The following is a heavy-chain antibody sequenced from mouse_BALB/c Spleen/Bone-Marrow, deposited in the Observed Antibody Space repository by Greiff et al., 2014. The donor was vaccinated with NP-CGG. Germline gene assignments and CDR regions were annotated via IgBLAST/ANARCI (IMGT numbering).Heavy chain of an antibody. CDR2: ISTYSGNT. V-gene: IGHV1-67*01. D-gene: IGHD1-1*01. Sequence: VQLLQSGPELVRPGVSVKISCKGSGYKFTDYAMHWVKQSHAKSLEWIGLISTYSGNTHYNQKFKGKATMTVDKSSSTAYMELARLTSEDSAIYYCARNFYGSAYFDFWGQGSTLTVSS. CDR3: ARNFYGSAYFDF. CDR1: GYKFTDYA. J-gene: IGHJ2*01.